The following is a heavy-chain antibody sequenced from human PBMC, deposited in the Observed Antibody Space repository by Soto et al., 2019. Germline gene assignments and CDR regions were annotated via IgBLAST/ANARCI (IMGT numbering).Heavy chain of an antibody. CDR3: ASDTQGRGYDIDY. D-gene: IGHD5-12*01. J-gene: IGHJ4*02. CDR1: GFTFSSYG. CDR2: IWNDGSEK. V-gene: IGHV3-33*01. Sequence: QVQLVESGGGVVQPGRSLRLSCAASGFTFSSYGMHWVRQAPGKGLEWVAVIWNDGSEKYHADSVKGRFTISRDNSKNTLYLQTNSLRAEHTAVYYCASDTQGRGYDIDYWGQGTLVTVSS.